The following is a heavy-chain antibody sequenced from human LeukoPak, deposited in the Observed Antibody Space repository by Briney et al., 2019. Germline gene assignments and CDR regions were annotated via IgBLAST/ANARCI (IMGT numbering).Heavy chain of an antibody. Sequence: SETLSLTCLVSGGSMKRSYWTWIRQAPGKGLEWIRNIHDSGNSKYSPSLKGRVTISLHTSINQFSLCVTSVTAADGPGYFCLRDSTPAALPYLDAWGKGTTVTVSS. CDR1: GGSMKRSY. CDR2: IHDSGNS. V-gene: IGHV4-59*01. J-gene: IGHJ6*03. CDR3: LRDSTPAALPYLDA. D-gene: IGHD2-2*01.